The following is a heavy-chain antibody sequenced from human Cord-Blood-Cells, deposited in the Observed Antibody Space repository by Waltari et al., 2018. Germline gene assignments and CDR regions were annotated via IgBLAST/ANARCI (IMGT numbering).Heavy chain of an antibody. CDR1: GGSISSGDYY. CDR2: IYYSCST. Sequence: QVQLQESGPGLVKPSQTLSLTCTVSGGSISSGDYYWSWIRQPPGKGLEWIGYIYYSCSTYYHPSLKSRVTISVDTSKNQFSLRLSSVTAADTAVYYCARDKGYCSGGSCGMDVWGQGTTVTVSS. CDR3: ARDKGYCSGGSCGMDV. V-gene: IGHV4-30-4*01. D-gene: IGHD2-15*01. J-gene: IGHJ6*02.